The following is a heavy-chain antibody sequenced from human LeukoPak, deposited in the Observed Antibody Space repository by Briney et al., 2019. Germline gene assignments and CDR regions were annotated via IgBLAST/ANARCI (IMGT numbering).Heavy chain of an antibody. J-gene: IGHJ4*02. Sequence: GGSLRLSCAASGFTLSSYAMHWVRQPAGKGLEWVSAIGSAGDTFYPGSVKGRFTISRENAKKSLFLQMNSLRAEDTAVYYCARQNTPHGNFDYWGQGTLVTVTS. CDR1: GFTLSSYA. CDR2: IGSAGDT. V-gene: IGHV3-13*01. CDR3: ARQNTPHGNFDY. D-gene: IGHD1-26*01.